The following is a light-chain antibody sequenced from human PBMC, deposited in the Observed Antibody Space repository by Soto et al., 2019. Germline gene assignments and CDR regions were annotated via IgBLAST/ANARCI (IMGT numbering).Light chain of an antibody. CDR2: SNT. V-gene: IGLV1-44*01. Sequence: QSVLTQPPSASGTPGQTIAISCSGGSSNIGSHTVNWYQQLPGTAPRLLIYSNTQRPSGVPDRFSGSKPGTSASLAISGLQSEYEGDYYCAAWDDSLNGVVFGGGTKLTVL. CDR3: AAWDDSLNGVV. CDR1: SSNIGSHT. J-gene: IGLJ2*01.